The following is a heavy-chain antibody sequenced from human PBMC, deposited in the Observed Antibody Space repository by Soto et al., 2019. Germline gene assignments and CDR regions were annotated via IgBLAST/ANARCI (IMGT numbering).Heavy chain of an antibody. CDR3: ARDGGSPRKSYEFDF. CDR1: GFTFGNYW. Sequence: GESLKISCVASGFTFGNYWMSWVREVPGKGLEWVANIKEDGSEMNFLDSVKGRLTIYRDNTKNSLSLQINTVTAEDTAVYYCARDGGSPRKSYEFDFLGQGTLVTVSS. CDR2: IKEDGSEM. J-gene: IGHJ4*02. V-gene: IGHV3-7*05. D-gene: IGHD5-12*01.